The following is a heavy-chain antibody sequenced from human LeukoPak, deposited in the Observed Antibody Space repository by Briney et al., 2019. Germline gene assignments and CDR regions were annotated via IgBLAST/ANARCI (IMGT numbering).Heavy chain of an antibody. CDR3: AREPTGEFYYYYGMDV. V-gene: IGHV3-66*01. CDR1: GFTFSNYA. Sequence: PGGSLRLSCAASGFTFSNYAMSWVRQAPGKGLEWVSVIYSGGSTYYADSVKGRFTISRDNSKNTLYLQMNSLRAEDTAVYYCAREPTGEFYYYYGMDVWGQGTTVTVSS. CDR2: IYSGGST. D-gene: IGHD7-27*01. J-gene: IGHJ6*02.